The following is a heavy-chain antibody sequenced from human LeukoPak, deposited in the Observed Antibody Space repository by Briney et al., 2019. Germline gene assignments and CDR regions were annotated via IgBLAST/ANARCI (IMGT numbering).Heavy chain of an antibody. CDR2: ISSSSSTI. V-gene: IGHV3-48*01. J-gene: IGHJ3*02. CDR3: ARDSPQALAILHAFDI. Sequence: AGGSLRVSCAASGFTFSSYTMNWVRQAPGKGLEWVSKISSSSSTIYYADSVKGRFTISRDNAKNSLYLQMNSLRAEDTAVYYCARDSPQALAILHAFDIWGHGTMVTVSS. CDR1: GFTFSSYT. D-gene: IGHD5-12*01.